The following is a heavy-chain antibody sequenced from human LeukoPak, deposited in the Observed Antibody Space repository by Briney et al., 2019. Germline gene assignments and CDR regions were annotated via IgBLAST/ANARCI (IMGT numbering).Heavy chain of an antibody. J-gene: IGHJ3*02. CDR2: IRYDGSNK. D-gene: IGHD3-22*01. CDR3: AKYDDSSGYYYGGGPGAFDI. Sequence: PGGTLRPSCAASGFTFSSYGMSWVRQAPGKGLEWVAFIRYDGSNKYYADSVKGRFTISRDNSKNTLYLQMNSLRAEDTAVYYCAKYDDSSGYYYGGGPGAFDIWGQGTMVTVSS. CDR1: GFTFSSYG. V-gene: IGHV3-30*02.